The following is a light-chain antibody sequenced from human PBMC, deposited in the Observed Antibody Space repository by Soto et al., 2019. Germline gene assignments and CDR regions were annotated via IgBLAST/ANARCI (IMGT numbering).Light chain of an antibody. J-gene: IGKJ1*01. Sequence: EVVLTQSPATLSVSPGDRATLSCRASQDIGSAVAWYHQRSGQAPRLLIYGASTRATGIPARFSGSGSGTEFTLTISSLQFEDFAVYYCQQYSNWPPWTFGQGTKVDIK. CDR1: QDIGSA. V-gene: IGKV3-15*01. CDR3: QQYSNWPPWT. CDR2: GAS.